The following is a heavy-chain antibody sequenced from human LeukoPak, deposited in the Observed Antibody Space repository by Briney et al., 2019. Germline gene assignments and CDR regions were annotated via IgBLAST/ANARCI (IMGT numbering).Heavy chain of an antibody. V-gene: IGHV4-39*07. D-gene: IGHD3-22*01. J-gene: IGHJ4*02. Sequence: KPSETLSLTCTVSGGSISSSSYYWGWIRQPPGKGLEWIGSIYYSGSTYYNPSLKSRVTISVDTSKNQFSLKLSSVTAADTAVYYCARGRVVITTLDYWGQGTLVTVSS. CDR2: IYYSGST. CDR3: ARGRVVITTLDY. CDR1: GGSISSSSYY.